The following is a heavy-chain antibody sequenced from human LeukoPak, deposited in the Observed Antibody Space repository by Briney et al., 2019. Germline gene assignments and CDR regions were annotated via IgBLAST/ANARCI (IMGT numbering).Heavy chain of an antibody. V-gene: IGHV3-7*01. Sequence: GGSLRLFCAASGFTFSSSWMNWVRQAPVQGPEWVANIKEDGSVEQYVDSVKGRFIISRDNAKNSLFLQMNSLRTEDTGVYYCVIGLGYWGQGTLVTVSS. J-gene: IGHJ4*02. CDR2: IKEDGSVE. CDR3: VIGLGY. CDR1: GFTFSSSW.